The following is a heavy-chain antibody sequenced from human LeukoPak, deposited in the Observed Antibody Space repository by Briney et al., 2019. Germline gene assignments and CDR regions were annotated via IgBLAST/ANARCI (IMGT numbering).Heavy chain of an antibody. Sequence: SETLSLTCAVSGGSISSGSYYCGWIRQPAGKGLEWIGRIYTSGSTNYNPSLKSRVTMSVDTSKNQFSLKLSSVTAADTAVYYCARARRPGGYASGFFDYWGQGTLVTVSS. V-gene: IGHV4-61*02. J-gene: IGHJ4*02. D-gene: IGHD3-10*01. CDR3: ARARRPGGYASGFFDY. CDR1: GGSISSGSYY. CDR2: IYTSGST.